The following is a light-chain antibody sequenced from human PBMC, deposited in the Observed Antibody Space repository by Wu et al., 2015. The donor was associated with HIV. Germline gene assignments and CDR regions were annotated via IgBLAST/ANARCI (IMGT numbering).Light chain of an antibody. V-gene: IGKV1-39*01. CDR2: AAS. CDR3: QQTYGSPPYT. Sequence: DIQMTQSPSSLSASVGDRVTITCRASQSISNSLNWYQQKPGKAPKLLIYAASTLQSGVPSRFSGGGSGTDFTLTINSLQPEDFATYYCQQTYGSPPYTFGQGTKLEI. CDR1: QSISNS. J-gene: IGKJ2*01.